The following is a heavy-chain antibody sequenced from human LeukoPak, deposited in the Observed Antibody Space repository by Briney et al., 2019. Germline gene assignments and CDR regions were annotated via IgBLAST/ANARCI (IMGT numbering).Heavy chain of an antibody. CDR1: GFSFSNYW. D-gene: IGHD2-2*01. V-gene: IGHV3-74*01. Sequence: GGSLRLSCAASGFSFSNYWMHWVRQAPGKGLVWVSRISSDGSDTIYADSVKGRFTMSRDNAKNTLCLQMNSLRAEDTAVYYCAKVGKDIVVVPAATIFDYWGQGTLVTVSS. J-gene: IGHJ4*02. CDR2: ISSDGSDT. CDR3: AKVGKDIVVVPAATIFDY.